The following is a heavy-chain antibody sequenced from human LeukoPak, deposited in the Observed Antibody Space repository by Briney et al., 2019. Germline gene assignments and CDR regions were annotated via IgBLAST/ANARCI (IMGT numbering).Heavy chain of an antibody. Sequence: GGSLRLSCAASGFTVSSNYMSWVRQAPGKGLEWGSVIYSGGSTYYADSVKGRFTISRDHSKNTLYLQMNSLRAEDTAVYYCARALVPGSYADYWGQGTLVTVSS. CDR2: IYSGGST. V-gene: IGHV3-53*01. CDR1: GFTVSSNY. CDR3: ARALVPGSYADY. D-gene: IGHD3-16*01. J-gene: IGHJ4*02.